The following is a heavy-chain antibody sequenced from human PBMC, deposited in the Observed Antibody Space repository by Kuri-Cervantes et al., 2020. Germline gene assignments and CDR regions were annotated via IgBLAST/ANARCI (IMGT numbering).Heavy chain of an antibody. CDR3: ARPYSSYYYMDV. V-gene: IGHV4-34*01. Sequence: GSLRLSCAASGFTFSSYDMHWVRQPPGKGLEWIGEIYHSGRTNYNPSLKSRVTISVDTSKNQFSLKLNSVTAADTAVYYCARPYSSYYYMDVWGKGTTVTVSS. J-gene: IGHJ6*03. CDR2: IYHSGRT. CDR1: GFTFSSYD. D-gene: IGHD2-15*01.